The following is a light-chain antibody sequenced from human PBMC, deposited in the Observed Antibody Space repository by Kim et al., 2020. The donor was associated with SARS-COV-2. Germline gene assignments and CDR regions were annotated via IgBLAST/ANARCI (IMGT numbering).Light chain of an antibody. J-gene: IGKJ1*01. CDR2: GAS. CDR1: QYVRNN. Sequence: SPGDRATRSCRASQYVRNNLAWYQQKPGQAPRLLIYGASTRATGIPARFSGTGSGTEFTLTINSLQSEDFAVYYCQQYNDWPPWTFGHGTKVDIK. CDR3: QQYNDWPPWT. V-gene: IGKV3-15*01.